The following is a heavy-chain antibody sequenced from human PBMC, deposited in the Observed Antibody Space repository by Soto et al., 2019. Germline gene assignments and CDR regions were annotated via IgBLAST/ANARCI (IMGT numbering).Heavy chain of an antibody. CDR2: IYHSGST. V-gene: IGHV4-30-2*01. J-gene: IGHJ4*02. Sequence: PSEPLSLTCAVSGGSISSGGYSWSWIRQPPGKGLEWIGYIYHSGSTYYNPSLKSRVTISVDRSKNQFSLKLSSVTAADTAVYYCARYTVTAEGFDYWGQGTLVTVSS. CDR1: GGSISSGGYS. D-gene: IGHD4-17*01. CDR3: ARYTVTAEGFDY.